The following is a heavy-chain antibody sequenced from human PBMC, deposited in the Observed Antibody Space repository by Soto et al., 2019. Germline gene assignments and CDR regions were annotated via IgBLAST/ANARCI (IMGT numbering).Heavy chain of an antibody. Sequence: QVQLVQSGAEVKKPGSSVKVSCKASGGTFSSYTISWVRQAPGQGLEWMGRIIPILGIANYAQKFQGRVTITEDKSTSTDYMELSSLRSEDTAVYYWARDPYDYGSGSWAFDIWGQGTMVTVSS. CDR3: ARDPYDYGSGSWAFDI. CDR1: GGTFSSYT. D-gene: IGHD3-10*01. CDR2: IIPILGIA. J-gene: IGHJ3*02. V-gene: IGHV1-69*08.